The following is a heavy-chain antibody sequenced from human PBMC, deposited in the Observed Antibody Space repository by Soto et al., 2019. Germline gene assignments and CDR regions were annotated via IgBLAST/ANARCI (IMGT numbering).Heavy chain of an antibody. J-gene: IGHJ6*02. D-gene: IGHD3-16*01. CDR2: INPNSGGT. Sequence: ASVKVSCKASGYTFTGYYMHWVRQAPGQGLEWMGWINPNSGGTHYASKVQGRLTMTTDTSTSTAYMDLGSLTSDDTAVYYCAMVDNYVTPTPQDVWGQGTTVTVSS. CDR3: AMVDNYVTPTPQDV. CDR1: GYTFTGYY. V-gene: IGHV1-2*02.